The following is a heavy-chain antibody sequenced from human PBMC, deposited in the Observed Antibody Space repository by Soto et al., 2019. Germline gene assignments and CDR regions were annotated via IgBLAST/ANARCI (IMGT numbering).Heavy chain of an antibody. CDR3: AKDYDYGDYGEVTASYGMDV. Sequence: GGSLRLSCAASGFTFDDYTMHWVRQAPGKGLEWVSLISWDGGSTYYADSVKGRFTISRDNSKNSLYLQMNSLRTEDTALYYCAKDYDYGDYGEVTASYGMDVWGQGTTVTVS. D-gene: IGHD4-17*01. V-gene: IGHV3-43*01. CDR1: GFTFDDYT. J-gene: IGHJ6*02. CDR2: ISWDGGST.